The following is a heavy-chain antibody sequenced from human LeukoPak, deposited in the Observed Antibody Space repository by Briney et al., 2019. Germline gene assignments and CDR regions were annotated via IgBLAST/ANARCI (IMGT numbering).Heavy chain of an antibody. V-gene: IGHV1-2*02. CDR3: ARASYYDFWSGPNNPYYFDY. J-gene: IGHJ4*02. D-gene: IGHD3-3*01. CDR1: GYTFTGYY. Sequence: GASVKVSCKASGYTFTGYYMHWVRQAPGQGLEWMGWINPNSGGTNYAQKFQGRVTMTRDTSISTAYMELSRLRSDDTAVYYCARASYYDFWSGPNNPYYFDYWGQGTLVTVSS. CDR2: INPNSGGT.